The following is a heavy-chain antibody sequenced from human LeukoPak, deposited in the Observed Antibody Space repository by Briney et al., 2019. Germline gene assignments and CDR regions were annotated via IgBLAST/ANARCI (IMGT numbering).Heavy chain of an antibody. V-gene: IGHV4-59*08. CDR2: IYYSGST. D-gene: IGHD6-13*01. Sequence: SETLSLTCTVSGGYISSYYWSWIRQPPGKGLEWIGYIYYSGSTNYNPSLKSRVTISVDTPKNQFSLKLSSVTAADTAVYYCARHPISSSSFDYWGQGTLVTVSS. CDR3: ARHPISSSSFDY. J-gene: IGHJ4*02. CDR1: GGYISSYY.